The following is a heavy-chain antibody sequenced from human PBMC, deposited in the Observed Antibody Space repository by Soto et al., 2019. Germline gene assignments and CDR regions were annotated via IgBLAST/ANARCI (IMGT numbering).Heavy chain of an antibody. D-gene: IGHD4-4*01. CDR1: GFTFSSYG. Sequence: GGSLRLSCAASGFTFSSYGMHWVRQAPGKGLEWVAVIWYDGSNKYYADTVKGRFTISRDNSKNTLYLQMNSLRAEDTAVYYCARDRDYSPEYYFDYWGQGTLVTVSS. V-gene: IGHV3-33*01. CDR3: ARDRDYSPEYYFDY. J-gene: IGHJ4*02. CDR2: IWYDGSNK.